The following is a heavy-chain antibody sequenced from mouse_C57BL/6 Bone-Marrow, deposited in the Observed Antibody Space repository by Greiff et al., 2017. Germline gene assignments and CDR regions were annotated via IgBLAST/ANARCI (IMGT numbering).Heavy chain of an antibody. CDR3: ARSGYGTPFDY. J-gene: IGHJ2*01. Sequence: VQLQQSGAELARPGASVKLSCKASGYTFTSYGISWVKQRTGQGLEWIGEIYPRSGNTYYNEKFKGKATLTADKSSSTAYMELRGLTSEDSAVYFCARSGYGTPFDYWGQGTALTVSS. CDR2: IYPRSGNT. CDR1: GYTFTSYG. D-gene: IGHD2-10*02. V-gene: IGHV1-81*01.